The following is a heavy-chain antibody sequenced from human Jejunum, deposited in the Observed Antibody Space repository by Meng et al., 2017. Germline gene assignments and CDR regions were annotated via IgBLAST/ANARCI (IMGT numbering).Heavy chain of an antibody. CDR3: VRAPDY. CDR1: GGFISSNNYY. J-gene: IGHJ4*02. Sequence: GSLRLSCTVSGGFISSNNYYWGWIRQPPGKGLEWIASMYYSGSTYYNPSLKSRVIISRDTSKNQLSLKLTSVTAADTAVYYCVRAPDYWGQGTLVTVSS. V-gene: IGHV4-39*07. CDR2: MYYSGST.